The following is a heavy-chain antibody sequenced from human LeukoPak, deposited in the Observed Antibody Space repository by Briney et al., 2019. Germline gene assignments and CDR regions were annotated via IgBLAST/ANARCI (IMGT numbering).Heavy chain of an antibody. Sequence: GGSLRLSCAASGFTFSSYGMHWVRQAPGKGLEWVAVIWYDGSNKYYADSVKGRFTISRDNSKNTPYLQMNSLRAEDTAVYYCARGYNWNPFDYWGQGTLVTVSS. CDR1: GFTFSSYG. D-gene: IGHD1-20*01. CDR2: IWYDGSNK. CDR3: ARGYNWNPFDY. V-gene: IGHV3-33*01. J-gene: IGHJ4*02.